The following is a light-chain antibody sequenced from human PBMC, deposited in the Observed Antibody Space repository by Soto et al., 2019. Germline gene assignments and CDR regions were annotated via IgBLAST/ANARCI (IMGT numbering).Light chain of an antibody. CDR1: QSISSW. CDR3: QQYNSYSPT. Sequence: DIQMTQSPSTLSASVGDRVTITCRASQSISSWLAWYQQKPGKAPKLLIYDASSLESVVPSRFSGSGSGTEFTLTISSLQPDDFETYYCQQYNSYSPTFGQGTKVEIK. CDR2: DAS. J-gene: IGKJ1*01. V-gene: IGKV1-5*01.